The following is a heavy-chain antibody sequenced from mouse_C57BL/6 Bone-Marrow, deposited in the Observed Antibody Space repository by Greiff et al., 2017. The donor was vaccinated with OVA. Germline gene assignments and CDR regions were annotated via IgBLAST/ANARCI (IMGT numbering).Heavy chain of an antibody. CDR3: TDYYGSFAY. D-gene: IGHD1-1*01. CDR2: IDPENGDT. V-gene: IGHV14-4*01. CDR1: GFNIKDDY. J-gene: IGHJ3*01. Sequence: EVQLQQSGAELVRPGASVKLSCTASGFNIKDDYMHWVKQRPEQGLEWIGWIDPENGDTEYASKFQGKATITADTSSNTAYLQLSSLTSEDTAVYYCTDYYGSFAYWGQGTLVTVSA.